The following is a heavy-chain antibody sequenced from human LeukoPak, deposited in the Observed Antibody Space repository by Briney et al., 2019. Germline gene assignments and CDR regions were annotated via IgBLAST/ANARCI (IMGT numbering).Heavy chain of an antibody. CDR1: GFTFSSYW. Sequence: PGGSLRLSCAASGFTFSSYWMSWVRQAPWKGLEWVANIKQDGSEKYYVDSVKGRFTISRDNAKNSLYLQMNSLRAEDTAVYYCARSLGYCSSTSCYFWFDPWGQGTLVTVSS. D-gene: IGHD2-2*01. CDR2: IKQDGSEK. V-gene: IGHV3-7*01. J-gene: IGHJ5*02. CDR3: ARSLGYCSSTSCYFWFDP.